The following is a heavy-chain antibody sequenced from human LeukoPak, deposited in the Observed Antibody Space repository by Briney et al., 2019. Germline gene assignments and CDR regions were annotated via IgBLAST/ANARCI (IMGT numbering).Heavy chain of an antibody. CDR3: TTDAMVRGDFDY. CDR1: GFTFKNAW. CDR2: IKSKSGGNTT. D-gene: IGHD3-10*01. J-gene: IGHJ4*02. Sequence: GGSLRLSCAASGFTFKNAWMNWVRQAPGKGLEWVGRIKSKSGGNTTDYAAPVKGRFTISRDDSKTRLFLQMNSLKTEDTAVYYCTTDAMVRGDFDYWGQGTLVTVSS. V-gene: IGHV3-15*01.